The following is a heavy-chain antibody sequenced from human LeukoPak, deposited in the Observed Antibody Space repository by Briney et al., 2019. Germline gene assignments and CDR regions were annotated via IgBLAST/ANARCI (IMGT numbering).Heavy chain of an antibody. CDR3: AKVFLGPRYSFDY. CDR2: INGSGSST. CDR1: GFTFSSTA. J-gene: IGHJ4*02. V-gene: IGHV3-23*01. D-gene: IGHD7-27*01. Sequence: PGGSMRLSCAASGFTFSSTAMSWVHQAPGKGLEWVSAINGSGSSTYYADSVKGRFTISRENSKNMLYLQMNSLRAEDTAVYYCAKVFLGPRYSFDYWGQGILVTVSS.